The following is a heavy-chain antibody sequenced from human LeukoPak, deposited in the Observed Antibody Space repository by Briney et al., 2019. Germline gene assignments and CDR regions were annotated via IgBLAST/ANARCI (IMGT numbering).Heavy chain of an antibody. CDR1: GASIGNYY. J-gene: IGHJ4*02. D-gene: IGHD2-2*03. Sequence: SETLSLTCTVSGASIGNYYWSWIRQPAGKGLEWIGRTHTSGSANYNPSLKSRVTMSVDTSNNQFSLKLTSVTAADTAVYYCARGRWKTGMDSPYYFDFWGQGTLVTVSS. CDR3: ARGRWKTGMDSPYYFDF. V-gene: IGHV4-4*07. CDR2: THTSGSA.